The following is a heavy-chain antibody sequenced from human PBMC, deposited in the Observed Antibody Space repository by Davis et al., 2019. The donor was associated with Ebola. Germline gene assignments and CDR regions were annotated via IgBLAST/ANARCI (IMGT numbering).Heavy chain of an antibody. CDR1: GGSVSNYY. J-gene: IGHJ4*02. CDR2: IYHSGST. Sequence: MPSETLSLTCTVSGGSVSNYYWSWIRQPPGKGLEWIGEIYHSGSTNYNPSLKSRVTISVDTSKNQFSLKLSSVTAADTAVYYCARHGYSYGGTSDYWGQGTLVTVSS. V-gene: IGHV4-59*08. D-gene: IGHD5-18*01. CDR3: ARHGYSYGGTSDY.